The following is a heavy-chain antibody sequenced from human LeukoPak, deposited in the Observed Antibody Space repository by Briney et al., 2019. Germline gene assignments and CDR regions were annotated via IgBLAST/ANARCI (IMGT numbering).Heavy chain of an antibody. V-gene: IGHV3-23*01. CDR3: AKDGVLVRGVITPLGY. D-gene: IGHD3-10*01. Sequence: TGESLRLSCAASGFTFSSYAMSWVRQAPGKGLEWISAISGSGGSTYYADSVKGRFTISRDNSKNTLYLQMNSLRAEDTAVYYCAKDGVLVRGVITPLGYWGQGTLVTVSS. J-gene: IGHJ4*02. CDR1: GFTFSSYA. CDR2: ISGSGGST.